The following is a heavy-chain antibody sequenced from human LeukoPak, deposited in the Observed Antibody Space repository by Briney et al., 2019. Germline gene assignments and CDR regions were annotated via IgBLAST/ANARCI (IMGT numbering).Heavy chain of an antibody. CDR2: ISTSSSYI. V-gene: IGHV3-21*01. CDR3: VRDTFSPDAFDI. Sequence: PGGSLRLSCAASGFTFSSYSMNWVRQAPGKGLEWVSSISTSSSYIYSADSVKGRFTISRDNAKNSLYLQMNSLRPEDTAVYYCVRDTFSPDAFDIWGEGTMVTVSS. D-gene: IGHD3-16*01. J-gene: IGHJ3*02. CDR1: GFTFSSYS.